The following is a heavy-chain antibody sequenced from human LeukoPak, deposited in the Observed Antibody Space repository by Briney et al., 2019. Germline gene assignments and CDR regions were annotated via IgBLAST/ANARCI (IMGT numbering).Heavy chain of an antibody. Sequence: PGGSLRLSCAASGVTVSSDYMNWVRQAPGKGLEWVSLIYSSGSTYYADSVKGRFTISRDNSKNTLYLQMNSLRAEDTAVYYCGGVASGGKSNDYWGQGTLVTVSS. CDR3: GGVASGGKSNDY. J-gene: IGHJ4*02. V-gene: IGHV3-53*01. CDR2: IYSSGST. D-gene: IGHD2-15*01. CDR1: GVTVSSDY.